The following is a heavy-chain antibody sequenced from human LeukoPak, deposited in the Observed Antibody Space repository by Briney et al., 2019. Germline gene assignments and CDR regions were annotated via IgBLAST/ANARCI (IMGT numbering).Heavy chain of an antibody. V-gene: IGHV1-18*01. CDR3: VRDMVLDCSSTSCYRFFDY. J-gene: IGHJ4*02. CDR2: ISAYNGNT. CDR1: GYTFTSYG. D-gene: IGHD2-2*01. Sequence: GASVKVSCKASGYTFTSYGISWVRQAPGQGLEWMGWISAYNGNTNYAQKLQGRVTMTTDTSTSTAYMELRSLRSDDTAVYYCVRDMVLDCSSTSCYRFFDYWGQGTLVTVSS.